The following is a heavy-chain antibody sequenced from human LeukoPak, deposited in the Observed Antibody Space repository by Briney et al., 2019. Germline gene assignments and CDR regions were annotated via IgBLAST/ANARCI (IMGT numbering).Heavy chain of an antibody. V-gene: IGHV3-33*01. CDR1: GFTFSSYT. Sequence: PGGSLRLSCAASGFTFSSYTMHWVRQAPGKGLEWVAVIWFDGSNTYYADSVKGRFTISRDNSKNTLYLQMNSLRAGDTASYYCASNSGSSGGYWGQGTLVTVSS. CDR2: IWFDGSNT. D-gene: IGHD1-26*01. J-gene: IGHJ4*02. CDR3: ASNSGSSGGY.